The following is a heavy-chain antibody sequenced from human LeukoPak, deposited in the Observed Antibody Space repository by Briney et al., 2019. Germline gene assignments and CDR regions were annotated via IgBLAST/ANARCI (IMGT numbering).Heavy chain of an antibody. CDR3: ARVVGATMDDAFDI. V-gene: IGHV4-31*03. CDR1: GGSISSGGYY. CDR2: IYYSGST. J-gene: IGHJ3*02. Sequence: SQTLSLTCTVSGGSISSGGYYWSWIRQHPGKGLEWIGYIYYSGSTYYNPSLKSRVTISVDTSKNQFSLKLSCVTAADTAVYYCARVVGATMDDAFDIWGQGTMVTVSS. D-gene: IGHD1-26*01.